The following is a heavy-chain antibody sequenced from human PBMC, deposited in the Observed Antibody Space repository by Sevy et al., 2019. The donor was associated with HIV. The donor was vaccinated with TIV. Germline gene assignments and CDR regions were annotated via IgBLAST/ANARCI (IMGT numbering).Heavy chain of an antibody. CDR1: GYTFIGYY. J-gene: IGHJ4*02. V-gene: IGHV1-2*02. Sequence: ASVKVSCKASGYTFIGYYIHWVRQAPGQGLEWMGWINPNSGGTNYEQRFQGRVTMTSDTSISTAYMELSRLRSDDTAVYYCARGWGLLAATASRFDFDYWGQGTLVTVSS. D-gene: IGHD5-18*01. CDR3: ARGWGLLAATASRFDFDY. CDR2: INPNSGGT.